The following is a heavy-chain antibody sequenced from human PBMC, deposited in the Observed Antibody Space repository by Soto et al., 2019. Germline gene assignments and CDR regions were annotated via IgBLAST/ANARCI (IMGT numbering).Heavy chain of an antibody. V-gene: IGHV3-49*04. D-gene: IGHD4-17*01. J-gene: IGHJ6*02. CDR1: GFTFGDYA. Sequence: GGSLRLSCTASGFTFGDYAMSWVRQAPGKGLEWVGFIRSKAYGGTTEYAASVKGRFTISRDDSKSIAYLQMNSLKTEDTAVYYCTRDRVTIALINYYYGMDVWGQGTTVTVSS. CDR3: TRDRVTIALINYYYGMDV. CDR2: IRSKAYGGTT.